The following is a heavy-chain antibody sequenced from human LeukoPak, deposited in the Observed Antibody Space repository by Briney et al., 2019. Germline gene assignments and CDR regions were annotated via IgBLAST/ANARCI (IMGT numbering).Heavy chain of an antibody. CDR1: GYTFTSYG. V-gene: IGHV1-18*01. Sequence: ASVKVSCKASGYTFTSYGISWVRQAPGQGLEWMGWISAYNGNTNYAQKLQGRVTMTTDTSTSTAYMELRRLRSDDTAVYYCARAEGWLPPYNFDYWGQGTLVTVSS. D-gene: IGHD5-24*01. CDR3: ARAEGWLPPYNFDY. CDR2: ISAYNGNT. J-gene: IGHJ4*02.